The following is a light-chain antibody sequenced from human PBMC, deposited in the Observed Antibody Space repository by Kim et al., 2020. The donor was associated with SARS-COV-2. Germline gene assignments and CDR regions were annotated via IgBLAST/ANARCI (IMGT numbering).Light chain of an antibody. CDR2: DVS. V-gene: IGLV2-14*03. Sequence: QSALTQPAYVSGSPGQSITISCTGTSSDVGGYNYVSWYQQHPGKAPKLMIYDVSNRPSGVSNRFSGAKSGNTASLTISGLQAEDEADYYCSSYTSSSTKVSGTGTKCTV. CDR1: SSDVGGYNY. J-gene: IGLJ1*01. CDR3: SSYTSSSTKV.